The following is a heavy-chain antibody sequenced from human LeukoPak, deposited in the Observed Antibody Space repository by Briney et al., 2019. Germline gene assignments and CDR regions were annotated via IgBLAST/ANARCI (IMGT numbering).Heavy chain of an antibody. CDR1: GFTFSSYA. CDR2: ISGSGGST. D-gene: IGHD6-6*01. J-gene: IGHJ4*02. Sequence: GGSLRLSCAASGFTFSSYAMSWVRQAPGKGLEWVSAISGSGGSTYYADSVKGRFTISRDNSKNTLYLQMNSLRAEDTAVYYCVSLYSSSSADADFDYWGQGTLVTVSS. CDR3: VSLYSSSSADADFDY. V-gene: IGHV3-23*01.